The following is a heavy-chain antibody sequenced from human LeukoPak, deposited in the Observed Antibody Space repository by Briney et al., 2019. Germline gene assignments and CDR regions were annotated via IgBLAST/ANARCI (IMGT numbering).Heavy chain of an antibody. Sequence: GGTLRLSCAASGFTISSYEMNWVRQAPGKGLEWVSYISSSGSTIYYADSVKGRFTISRDNAKNSLYLQMNSLRAEDTAVYYCAELGITMIGGVWGKGTTVTISS. D-gene: IGHD3-10*02. J-gene: IGHJ6*04. CDR1: GFTISSYE. CDR3: AELGITMIGGV. V-gene: IGHV3-48*03. CDR2: ISSSGSTI.